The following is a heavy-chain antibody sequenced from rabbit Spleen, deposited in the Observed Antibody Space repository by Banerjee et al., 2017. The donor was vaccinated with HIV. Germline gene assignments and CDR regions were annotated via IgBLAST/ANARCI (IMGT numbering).Heavy chain of an antibody. J-gene: IGHJ4*01. D-gene: IGHD3-1*01. V-gene: IGHV1S40*01. Sequence: QSLEESGGGLVKPGASLTLTCKASGFSFNSSYDMCWVRQAPGKGLEWIACIYAGSSGSTYSAIWAKGRFTISKTSSTTVTLQMTSLTVADTATYFCARDGGAGWTYDLWGPGTLVTVS. CDR2: IYAGSSGST. CDR3: ARDGGAGWTYDL. CDR1: GFSFNSSYD.